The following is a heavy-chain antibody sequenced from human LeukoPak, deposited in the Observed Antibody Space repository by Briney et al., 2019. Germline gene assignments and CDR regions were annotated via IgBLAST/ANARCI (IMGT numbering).Heavy chain of an antibody. CDR3: ARAAYCSSTSCPIGPY. V-gene: IGHV1-2*02. CDR1: GYTFTGYY. J-gene: IGHJ4*02. Sequence: GASVKVSCKASGYTFTGYYMHWVRQAPGQGLEWMGWINPNSGGTNYAQKFQGRVTMTRDTSISTGYMELSRLRSDDTAVYYCARAAYCSSTSCPIGPYWGQGTLVTVSS. CDR2: INPNSGGT. D-gene: IGHD2-2*01.